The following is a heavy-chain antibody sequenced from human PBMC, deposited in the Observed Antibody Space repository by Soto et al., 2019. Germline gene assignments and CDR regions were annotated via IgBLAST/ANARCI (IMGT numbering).Heavy chain of an antibody. CDR3: ARVSSTWQDEEYYSGLDV. J-gene: IGHJ6*02. CDR2: IRANNGNT. Sequence: ICWPSQSKRQGLEWLGWIRANNGNTNYAQNLQGRVTMTTDTSTSTAYMELRGLRSDDTAVYYCARVSSTWQDEEYYSGLDVWGQGTTVSGPS. V-gene: IGHV1-18*01. D-gene: IGHD6-13*01.